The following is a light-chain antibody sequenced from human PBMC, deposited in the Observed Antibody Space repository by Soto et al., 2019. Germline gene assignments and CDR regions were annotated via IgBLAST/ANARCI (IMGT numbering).Light chain of an antibody. CDR1: SGHSSYV. V-gene: IGLV4-69*01. J-gene: IGLJ3*02. CDR2: LNSDGSH. Sequence: QSVLTQSPSASASLGASVKLTCTLSSGHSSYVIAWHQQQPEKGPRFLMKLNSDGSHNKGDAIPDRFSGSSSGAERYLTISSLQSEDEADYYCQTWGTAIVVFGGGTKVTVL. CDR3: QTWGTAIVV.